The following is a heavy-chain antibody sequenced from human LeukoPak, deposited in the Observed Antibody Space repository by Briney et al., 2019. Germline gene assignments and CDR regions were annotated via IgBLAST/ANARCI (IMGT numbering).Heavy chain of an antibody. CDR1: GGSFSGYY. V-gene: IGHV4-34*01. D-gene: IGHD2-2*01. CDR2: INHSGST. CDR3: SISLGGCSSTSCYGPSLDYYYMDV. Sequence: SATLSLTCAVYGGSFSGYYWSWIRQPPGKGLEWIGEINHSGSTNYNPSLKSRVTISVDTSKNQFSLKLSSVTAADTAVYCCSISLGGCSSTSCYGPSLDYYYMDVWGKGTTVTVSS. J-gene: IGHJ6*03.